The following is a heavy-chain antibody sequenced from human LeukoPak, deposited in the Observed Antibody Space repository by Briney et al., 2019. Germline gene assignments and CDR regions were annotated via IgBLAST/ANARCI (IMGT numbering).Heavy chain of an antibody. V-gene: IGHV4-59*01. Sequence: KPSETLSLTCTVSGGCITGYYWSWIRQPPGKGLEWIGYIYFGGSTTYNPSLKSRLTISVDTSKNQFSLKLTSVTAADTAVYYCERGPLRGSLDSWGQGTLVTVSS. CDR1: GGCITGYY. CDR2: IYFGGST. J-gene: IGHJ4*02. D-gene: IGHD3-16*01. CDR3: ERGPLRGSLDS.